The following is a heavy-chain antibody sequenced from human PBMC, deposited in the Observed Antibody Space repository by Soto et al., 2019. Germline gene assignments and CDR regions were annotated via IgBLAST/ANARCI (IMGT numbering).Heavy chain of an antibody. D-gene: IGHD1-1*01. CDR3: AKDGISGGLQRYNWFDP. Sequence: GGSLRLSCAASGFTFSSYAMSWVRQAPGKGLEWVSAISGSGGSTYYADSVKGRFTISRDNSKNTLYLQMNSLRAEDTAVYYCAKDGISGGLQRYNWFDPWGQGTLVTVSS. CDR1: GFTFSSYA. CDR2: ISGSGGST. V-gene: IGHV3-23*01. J-gene: IGHJ5*02.